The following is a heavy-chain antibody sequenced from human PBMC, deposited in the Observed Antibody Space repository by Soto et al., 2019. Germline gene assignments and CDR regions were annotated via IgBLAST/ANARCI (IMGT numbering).Heavy chain of an antibody. Sequence: QVQLVQSGAAVKKPGSSVKVSCKASGGTFSSYAISWVRQAPGQGLEWMGGIIPIFGTANYAQKFQGRVTITADESTSTAYMELSSLRSEDTAVYYCARGKLAVAGRNYYGMDVWGQGSTVTVSS. V-gene: IGHV1-69*01. D-gene: IGHD6-19*01. CDR1: GGTFSSYA. CDR3: ARGKLAVAGRNYYGMDV. J-gene: IGHJ6*02. CDR2: IIPIFGTA.